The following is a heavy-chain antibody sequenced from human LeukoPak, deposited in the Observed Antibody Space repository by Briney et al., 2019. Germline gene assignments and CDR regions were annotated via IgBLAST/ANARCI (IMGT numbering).Heavy chain of an antibody. Sequence: PGGSLRLSCAASGFPFNNYWIHWVRQAPGKGLMWASSINTDGRTTRYAASVQGRFTISRDNAKNTLSLQMNSLRDDDTAVYYCARAGASGWYAAGWFDPWGQGTLVTVSS. V-gene: IGHV3-74*01. CDR3: ARAGASGWYAAGWFDP. D-gene: IGHD6-19*01. CDR1: GFPFNNYW. CDR2: INTDGRTT. J-gene: IGHJ5*02.